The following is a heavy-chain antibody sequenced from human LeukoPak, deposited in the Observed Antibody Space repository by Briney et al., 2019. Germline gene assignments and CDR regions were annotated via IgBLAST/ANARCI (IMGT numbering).Heavy chain of an antibody. V-gene: IGHV3-64*01. CDR1: GFTFSSYG. CDR3: ARDDRLVHDTLTGWGVGIDY. Sequence: PGGSLRLSCAASGFTFSSYGMYWVRQAPGKGLEYVSAITNDGNSKYLANSVKGRFTISRDNSNNILYLQMRSVRDDDVAVYYCARDDRLVHDTLTGWGVGIDYWGQGTLVTVSS. CDR2: ITNDGNSK. D-gene: IGHD3-9*01. J-gene: IGHJ4*02.